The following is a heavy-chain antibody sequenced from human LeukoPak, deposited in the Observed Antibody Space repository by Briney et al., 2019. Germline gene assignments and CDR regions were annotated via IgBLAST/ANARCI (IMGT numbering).Heavy chain of an antibody. Sequence: GASVKVSCKASGYTFTSYDINWVRQATGQGPEWMGWMNPNSGNTGYAQKFQGRVTMTRNTSISTAYMELSSLRSEDTAVYYCARGTIAVAGTDFDYWGQGTLVTVSS. J-gene: IGHJ4*02. CDR3: ARGTIAVAGTDFDY. D-gene: IGHD6-19*01. V-gene: IGHV1-8*01. CDR1: GYTFTSYD. CDR2: MNPNSGNT.